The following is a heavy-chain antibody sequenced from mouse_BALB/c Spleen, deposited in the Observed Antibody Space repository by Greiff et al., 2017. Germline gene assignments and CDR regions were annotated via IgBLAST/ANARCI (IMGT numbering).Heavy chain of an antibody. CDR3: AILYYYGSRGGY. V-gene: IGHV3-2*02. CDR1: GYSIASDYA. Sequence: DVQLQESGPGLVKPSQSLSLTCTVTGYSIASDYAWNWIRQFPGNKLEWMGYISYSGSTSYNPSLKSRISITRDTSKNQFFLQLNSVTTEDTATYYCAILYYYGSRGGYWGQGTTLTVSS. J-gene: IGHJ2*01. D-gene: IGHD1-1*01. CDR2: ISYSGST.